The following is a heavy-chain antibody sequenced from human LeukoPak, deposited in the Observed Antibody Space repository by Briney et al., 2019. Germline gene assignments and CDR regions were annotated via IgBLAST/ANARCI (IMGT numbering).Heavy chain of an antibody. D-gene: IGHD6-13*01. CDR1: GGSISSYY. Sequence: SETLSLTCTVSGGSISSYYWSWIRQPPGKGLEWIGYIYTSGSTNYNPSLKSRVTISVDTSKNQFSLKLSSVTAADTAVYYCARGRQQARRYYYYYMDVWGKGTTVTVSS. CDR3: ARGRQQARRYYYYYMDV. J-gene: IGHJ6*03. CDR2: IYTSGST. V-gene: IGHV4-4*09.